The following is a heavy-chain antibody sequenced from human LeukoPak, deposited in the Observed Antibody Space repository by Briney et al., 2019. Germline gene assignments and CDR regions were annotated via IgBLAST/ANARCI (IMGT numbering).Heavy chain of an antibody. CDR2: INPNNGDS. D-gene: IGHD6-25*01. V-gene: IGHV1-8*03. CDR3: ARTTSFTASGYDY. J-gene: IGHJ4*02. Sequence: GASVKVSCKASGYTFTNYHINWVRQATGQGLEWMGWINPNNGDSGFAQKFQGRVTITRDTAMTTAYMELSSLTPEDTAIYFCARTTSFTASGYDYWGQGTLVTVSS. CDR1: GYTFTNYH.